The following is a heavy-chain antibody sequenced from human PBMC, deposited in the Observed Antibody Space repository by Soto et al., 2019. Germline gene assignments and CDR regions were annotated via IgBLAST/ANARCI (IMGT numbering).Heavy chain of an antibody. CDR3: ARAEDFDY. V-gene: IGHV3-21*01. CDR2: ISSCSSYI. J-gene: IGHJ4*02. CDR1: GFTFSSYS. Sequence: PGGSLRLSCAASGFTFSSYSMNWVRQAPGKGLEWVSSISSCSSYIYYADSVKGRFITSRDHAKISLYLQMNSLRAEDTAVYYCARAEDFDYWGQGTLVTVSS. D-gene: IGHD2-15*01.